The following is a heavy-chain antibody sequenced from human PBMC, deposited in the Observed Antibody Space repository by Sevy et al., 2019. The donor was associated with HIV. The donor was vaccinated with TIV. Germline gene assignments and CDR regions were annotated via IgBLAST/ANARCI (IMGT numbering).Heavy chain of an antibody. J-gene: IGHJ4*02. CDR3: ARDLNIGEDIAAAGDY. CDR1: GGTFSSYA. CDR2: IIPIFGTA. Sequence: ASVKVSCKASGGTFSSYAISWVRQAPGQGLEWMGGIIPIFGTANYAQKFQGRVTITADESTSTAYMELSSLRSEDTAVYYCARDLNIGEDIAAAGDYWGQGTLVTVSS. D-gene: IGHD6-13*01. V-gene: IGHV1-69*13.